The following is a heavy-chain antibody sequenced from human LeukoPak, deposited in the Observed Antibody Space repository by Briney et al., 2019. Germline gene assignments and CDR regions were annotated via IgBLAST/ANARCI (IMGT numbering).Heavy chain of an antibody. D-gene: IGHD6-19*01. CDR2: IRSKTNSYAT. Sequence: GGSLRLSCAASGFTFSGSAMHWVRQASGKGLEWVGRIRSKTNSYATAYAASVKGRFTISRDDSKNAAYLQMNSLKIEDTAIYYCTRDYSGWYASDYWGQGALVTVSS. J-gene: IGHJ4*02. CDR1: GFTFSGSA. V-gene: IGHV3-73*01. CDR3: TRDYSGWYASDY.